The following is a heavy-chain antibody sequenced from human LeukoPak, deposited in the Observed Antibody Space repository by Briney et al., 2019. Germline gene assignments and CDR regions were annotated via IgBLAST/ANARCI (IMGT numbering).Heavy chain of an antibody. V-gene: IGHV3-66*01. CDR1: GFSVSSNH. Sequence: GGSLRLSCAASGFSVSSNHMNWGRQAPGKGLEWVSIIYYQGNTYYADSVKGRFTISRDNSKNTLYLEINNVRAEDTAVYYCAALSGVGVKIGFDYWGQGSLVIVSS. J-gene: IGHJ4*02. CDR2: IYYQGNT. D-gene: IGHD1-26*01. CDR3: AALSGVGVKIGFDY.